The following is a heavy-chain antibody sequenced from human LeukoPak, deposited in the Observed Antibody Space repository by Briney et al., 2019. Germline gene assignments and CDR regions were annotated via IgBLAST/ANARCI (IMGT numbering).Heavy chain of an antibody. V-gene: IGHV4-30-4*08. Sequence: SETLSLTCAVYGGSFSGNYWCWVRQPPGKGLEWIGYIYYSGSTYYNPSLKSRVTISVDTSKNQFSLKLSSVTAADTAVYYCARGMVRGVFDPWGQGTLVTVSS. D-gene: IGHD3-10*01. CDR1: GGSFSGNY. CDR3: ARGMVRGVFDP. J-gene: IGHJ5*02. CDR2: IYYSGST.